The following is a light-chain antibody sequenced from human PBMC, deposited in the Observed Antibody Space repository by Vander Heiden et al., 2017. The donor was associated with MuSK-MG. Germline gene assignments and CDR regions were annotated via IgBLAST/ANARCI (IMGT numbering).Light chain of an antibody. CDR3: RQRDNWPLT. V-gene: IGKV3-11*01. Sequence: EIVLAQSPATLSWSPGERATLSCRASESVRSYLAWYQQKPGQAPRLLICDASNTAPGIPARFSGSGSGTDITLSIIMLEPEDFALYSSRQRDNWPLTFGGGTKVEIK. J-gene: IGKJ4*01. CDR1: ESVRSY. CDR2: DAS.